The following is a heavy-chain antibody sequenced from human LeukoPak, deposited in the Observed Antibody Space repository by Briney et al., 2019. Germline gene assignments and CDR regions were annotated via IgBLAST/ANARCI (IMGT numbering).Heavy chain of an antibody. Sequence: PGGSLRLSCAASGFTFSNYAMSWVRQAPGKGLEWVSATSDSGGSTYHADSVKGRFTISRDNSKNTLYLQMNSLRAEDTAVYYCAKSSVSYLRSWFDPWGQGTLVTVSS. D-gene: IGHD1-26*01. CDR1: GFTFSNYA. CDR2: TSDSGGST. V-gene: IGHV3-23*01. J-gene: IGHJ5*02. CDR3: AKSSVSYLRSWFDP.